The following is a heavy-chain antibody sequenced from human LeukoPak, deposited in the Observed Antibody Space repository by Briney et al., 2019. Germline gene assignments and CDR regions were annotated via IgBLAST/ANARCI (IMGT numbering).Heavy chain of an antibody. J-gene: IGHJ6*02. CDR2: IYSGGST. V-gene: IGHV3-53*01. Sequence: GGSLKLSCAASGFTVSSSYMSWVRQAPGKGLEWVSVIYSGGSTYYADSVRGRFTISRDNSKNTLYLQMNSLRAEDTAVYYCARRTHARRDIVVVPAAEQYYYYYYGMDVWGQGTTVTVSS. D-gene: IGHD2-2*01. CDR1: GFTVSSSY. CDR3: ARRTHARRDIVVVPAAEQYYYYYYGMDV.